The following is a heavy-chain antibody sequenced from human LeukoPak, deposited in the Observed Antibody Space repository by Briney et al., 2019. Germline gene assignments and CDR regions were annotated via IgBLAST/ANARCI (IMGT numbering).Heavy chain of an antibody. CDR1: GGTFIIYA. V-gene: IGHV1-69*04. J-gene: IGHJ6*02. CDR2: IIPILGIA. D-gene: IGHD3-3*01. Sequence: SVTVSYTASGGTFIIYAISWVRQAPGQGGAGVGRIIPILGIANYAQKFQGRVTITADKSTSTAYMELSSLTSEDTAVYSCATVYYDFWRGLYYYYYGMDVWGQGTTVTVSS. CDR3: ATVYYDFWRGLYYYYYGMDV.